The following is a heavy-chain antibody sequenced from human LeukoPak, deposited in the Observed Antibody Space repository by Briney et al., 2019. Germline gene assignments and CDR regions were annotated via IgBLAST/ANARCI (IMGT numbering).Heavy chain of an antibody. J-gene: IGHJ4*02. V-gene: IGHV3-23*01. CDR1: AFTFSSYA. CDR3: AKKFFWLEWLFTGGHFDY. Sequence: PGGSLTLSCAPSAFTFSSYAMSWVRQAPGKWLEWVSAISGSGGSTYYADSVKGRFTISRDNSKNTLYLQMNSRRAEDTAVYHCAKKFFWLEWLFTGGHFDYWGQGTLVTVSS. CDR2: ISGSGGST. D-gene: IGHD3-3*01.